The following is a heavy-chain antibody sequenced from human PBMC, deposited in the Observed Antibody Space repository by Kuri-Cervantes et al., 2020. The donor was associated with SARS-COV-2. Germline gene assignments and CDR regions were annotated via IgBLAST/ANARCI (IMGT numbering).Heavy chain of an antibody. V-gene: IGHV4-59*08. D-gene: IGHD2-15*01. Sequence: SETLSLTCTVSGGSISSYYWSWIWQPPGKGLEWIGYIYYSGSTNYNPSLKSRVTISVDTSKNQFSLKLSSVTAADTAVYYCARRVASAQESNWFDPWGQGTLVTVSS. CDR2: IYYSGST. J-gene: IGHJ5*02. CDR1: GGSISSYY. CDR3: ARRVASAQESNWFDP.